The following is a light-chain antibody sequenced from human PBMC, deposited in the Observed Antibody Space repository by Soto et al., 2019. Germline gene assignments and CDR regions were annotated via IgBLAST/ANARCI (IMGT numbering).Light chain of an antibody. J-gene: IGKJ1*01. V-gene: IGKV3-11*01. Sequence: IVLTQSPATLSLSPGERATLSCRASQSVSSYLAWYQQKPGQAPRLLIYAASNRATGIPARFSGSGSGTDFTLTISSLEPEDFAVYYCQQHSHWPPWTFGQGTKVDIK. CDR1: QSVSSY. CDR3: QQHSHWPPWT. CDR2: AAS.